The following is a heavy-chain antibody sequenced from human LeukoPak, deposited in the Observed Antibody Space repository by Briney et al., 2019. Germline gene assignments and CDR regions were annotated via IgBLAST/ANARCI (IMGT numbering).Heavy chain of an antibody. J-gene: IGHJ4*02. V-gene: IGHV3-9*01. CDR2: INWNSDYI. D-gene: IGHD2-15*01. CDR3: TKDRSEDMSTMSGSFAS. CDR1: GFIFDDFG. Sequence: GGSLRLSCEASGFIFDDFGMHWVREAPGKGLEWVAGINWNSDYIAYADSVKGRFTISRDNAKNSLYLQMNGLRTEDTAFYFCTKDRSEDMSTMSGSFASWGLGTLVTVST.